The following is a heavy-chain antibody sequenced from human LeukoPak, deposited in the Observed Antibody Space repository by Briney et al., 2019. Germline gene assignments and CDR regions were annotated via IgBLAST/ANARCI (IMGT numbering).Heavy chain of an antibody. D-gene: IGHD2-8*02. Sequence: GGSLRLSCAASVFTVSSNYMRWVRQARWKGLEWVSVIYSGGSTYYADSVKGRFTISRDNSRNTLYLQMNSLRAEDTAVYYCARSPSGHCTGDCPNYFDYWGQGTLVTVSS. CDR1: VFTVSSNY. J-gene: IGHJ4*02. V-gene: IGHV3-53*01. CDR3: ARSPSGHCTGDCPNYFDY. CDR2: IYSGGST.